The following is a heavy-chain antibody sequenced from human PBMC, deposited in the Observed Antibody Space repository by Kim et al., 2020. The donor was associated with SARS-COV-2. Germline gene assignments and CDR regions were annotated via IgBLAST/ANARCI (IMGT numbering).Heavy chain of an antibody. V-gene: IGHV4-34*01. D-gene: IGHD6-6*01. J-gene: IGHJ2*01. CDR2: INHSGST. Sequence: SETLSLTCAVYGGSFSGYYWSWIRQPPGKGLEWIGEINHSGSTNYNPSLKSRVTISVDTSKNQFSLKLSSVTAADTAVYYCARGNIRAARRPWYFDLWGRGTLVTVSS. CDR1: GGSFSGYY. CDR3: ARGNIRAARRPWYFDL.